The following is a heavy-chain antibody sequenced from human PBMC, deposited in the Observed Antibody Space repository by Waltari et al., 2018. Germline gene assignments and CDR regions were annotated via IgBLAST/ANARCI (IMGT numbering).Heavy chain of an antibody. J-gene: IGHJ4*02. CDR3: ARVEADY. CDR2: ISWNSGSI. V-gene: IGHV3-9*01. Sequence: EVQLVESGGGLVQPGRSLRLSCAASGFTFDDYAMHWVRQAPGKGLEWVSGISWNSGSIGYADSVKGRFTISRDNSKNTLYLQMNSLRAEDTAVYYCARVEADYWGQGTLVTVSS. CDR1: GFTFDDYA.